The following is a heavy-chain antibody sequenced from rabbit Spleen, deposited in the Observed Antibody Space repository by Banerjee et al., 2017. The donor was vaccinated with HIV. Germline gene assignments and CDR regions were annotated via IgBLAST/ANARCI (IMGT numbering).Heavy chain of an antibody. V-gene: IGHV1S7*01. CDR3: ARDGVGGSYFAL. D-gene: IGHD8-1*01. J-gene: IGHJ4*01. Sequence: QLKESAGGLVQPGGSLKLSCKASGFTLSSYYMNWVRQAPGKGLEWIGYIDPAFGITYYANWVNGRFSITRENAQNTVFLQMTRLTAADTASYFCARDGVGGSYFALWGPGTLVTVS. CDR2: IDPAFGIT. CDR1: GFTLSSYY.